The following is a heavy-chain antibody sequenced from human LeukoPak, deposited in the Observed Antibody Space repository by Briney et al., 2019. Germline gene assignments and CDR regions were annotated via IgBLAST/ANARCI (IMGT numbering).Heavy chain of an antibody. CDR1: GYSISSGYY. J-gene: IGHJ4*02. V-gene: IGHV4-38-2*01. CDR3: ARFPRNNYELSQDY. CDR2: IYHSGNT. D-gene: IGHD4-11*01. Sequence: PSETLSLTCAVSGYSISSGYYWDWIRQPPGKGLEWIGSIYHSGNTYYNTSLKSRVTISVDTSKNQFSLRLTSVAAADTAVYYRARFPRNNYELSQDYWGPGTLVTVSS.